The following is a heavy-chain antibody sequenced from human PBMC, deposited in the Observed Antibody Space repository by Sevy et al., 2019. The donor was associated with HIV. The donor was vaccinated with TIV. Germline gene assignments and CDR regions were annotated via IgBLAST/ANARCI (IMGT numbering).Heavy chain of an antibody. Sequence: GGSLRLSCVASGFTFSSYGMHWVRQAPGKGLEWVAVISYDGSNKYYADSVKGRFTISRDNSKNTLYLQMNSLRAEDTAVYYCAKDFTTVVTRGECPDYWGQGTLVTVSS. CDR2: ISYDGSNK. CDR3: AKDFTTVVTRGECPDY. V-gene: IGHV3-30*18. CDR1: GFTFSSYG. D-gene: IGHD4-17*01. J-gene: IGHJ4*02.